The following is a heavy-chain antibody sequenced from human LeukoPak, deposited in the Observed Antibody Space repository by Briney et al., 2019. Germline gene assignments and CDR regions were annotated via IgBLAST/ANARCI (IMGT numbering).Heavy chain of an antibody. CDR3: AKMGAIVVVPAATSFDY. V-gene: IGHV3-23*01. D-gene: IGHD2-2*01. CDR2: ISGGGGST. Sequence: GGSLRLSCAASGFTFSRYAMSWVRQAPGKGLEWVSGISGGGGSTYYADSVKGRLTISRDNSKNTLYLQMNSLRAEDTAVYYCAKMGAIVVVPAATSFDYWGQGTLVTVSS. J-gene: IGHJ4*02. CDR1: GFTFSRYA.